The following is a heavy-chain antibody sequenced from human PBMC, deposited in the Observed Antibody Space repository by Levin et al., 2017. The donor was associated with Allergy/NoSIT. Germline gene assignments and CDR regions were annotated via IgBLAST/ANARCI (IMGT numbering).Heavy chain of an antibody. J-gene: IGHJ3*02. CDR3: ARVIKNFRQQQLGAFDI. V-gene: IGHV4-59*01. CDR2: IYYSGST. Sequence: ESLKISCTVSGGSISSYYWSWIRQPPGKGLEWIGYIYYSGSTNYNPSLKSRVTISVDTSKNQFSLKLSSVTAADTAVYYCARVIKNFRQQQLGAFDIWGQGTMVTVSS. D-gene: IGHD6-13*01. CDR1: GGSISSYY.